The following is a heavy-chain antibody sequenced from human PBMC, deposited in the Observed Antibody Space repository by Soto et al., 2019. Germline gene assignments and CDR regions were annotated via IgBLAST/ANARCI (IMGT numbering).Heavy chain of an antibody. J-gene: IGHJ6*02. CDR3: SKDKPKYYGMDA. V-gene: IGHV3-43*01. CDR1: GFTFDDYT. CDR2: INWDGGDT. Sequence: LRLSCAASGFTFDDYTMHWVRQAPGKGLEWVSLINWDGGDTYYADSVKGRLTISRDNSKNSLYLQMNSLTTEDTALYYCSKDKPKYYGMDAWGQGTTVTVSS.